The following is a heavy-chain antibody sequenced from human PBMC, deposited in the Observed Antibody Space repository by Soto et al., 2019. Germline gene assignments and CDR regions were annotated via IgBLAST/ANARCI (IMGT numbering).Heavy chain of an antibody. J-gene: IGHJ4*02. V-gene: IGHV3-23*01. CDR2: IDGGGGSK. CDR1: GFTFNKYT. Sequence: EVQLLESLGDLAQPGGSRRLSCAASGFTFNKYTMTWVRQAPGEGLVWLSTIDGGGGSKVYTDSVKGRFTISRDNAENTLYLQMNSLRAEDTAVDYGSKRGLAGVGDVASPFDYWCPGTLVTISS. CDR3: SKRGLAGVGDVASPFDY. D-gene: IGHD3-16*01.